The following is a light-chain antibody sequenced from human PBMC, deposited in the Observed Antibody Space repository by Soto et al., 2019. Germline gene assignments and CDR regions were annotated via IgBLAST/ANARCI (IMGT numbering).Light chain of an antibody. CDR3: AAWDDSLNGWV. CDR2: TNN. V-gene: IGLV1-44*01. Sequence: QSVLTQPPSASGTPGQRVTISCSGSSSNIGNNIVHWYQHLPGTAPKLLLYTNNQRPSGVPERISGSKSGTSASLDISGLQSEDEADYYCAAWDDSLNGWVFGGGTKLTVL. CDR1: SSNIGNNI. J-gene: IGLJ3*02.